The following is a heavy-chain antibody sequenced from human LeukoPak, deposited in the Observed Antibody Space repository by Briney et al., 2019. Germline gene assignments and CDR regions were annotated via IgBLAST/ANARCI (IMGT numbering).Heavy chain of an antibody. CDR3: ARTTEGGYTYDYFYYYYMDV. Sequence: SETLSLTCTVSGGSLSSYYWSWIRQHPGKGLEWIGYIYYSGSTNYNPSLKSRVTISVDTSKNQFSLKLSSVTAADTAVYYCARTTEGGYTYDYFYYYYMDVWGKGTTVTISS. V-gene: IGHV4-59*01. J-gene: IGHJ6*03. CDR2: IYYSGST. CDR1: GGSLSSYY. D-gene: IGHD5-18*01.